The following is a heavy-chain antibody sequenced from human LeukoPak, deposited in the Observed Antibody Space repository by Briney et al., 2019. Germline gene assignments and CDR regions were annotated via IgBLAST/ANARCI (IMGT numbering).Heavy chain of an antibody. D-gene: IGHD6-19*01. CDR1: GFTFSNYA. V-gene: IGHV3-30-3*01. CDR2: ISYGGGNK. Sequence: GGSLRLSCAASGFTFSNYAMHWVRQAPGKGLEWVAVISYGGGNKYYADSVKGRFTISRDNSKNTLYLQMNSLRAEDTAVYYCAREPYSSGWYFSYYFDYWGQGTLVTVSS. CDR3: AREPYSSGWYFSYYFDY. J-gene: IGHJ4*02.